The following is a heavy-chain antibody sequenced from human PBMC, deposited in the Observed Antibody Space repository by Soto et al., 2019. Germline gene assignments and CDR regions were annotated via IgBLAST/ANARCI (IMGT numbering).Heavy chain of an antibody. J-gene: IGHJ6*02. Sequence: PGGSLRLSCVGSGFTFSTYSINWVRQAPGKGLEWVSSISSRSDIYYADSVKGRFTISRDNAKNSVSLQMNSLRAEDTAVYYCASQYYYYYYGMDVWGQGATVTVSS. V-gene: IGHV3-21*01. CDR2: ISSRSDI. CDR1: GFTFSTYS. CDR3: ASQYYYYYYGMDV.